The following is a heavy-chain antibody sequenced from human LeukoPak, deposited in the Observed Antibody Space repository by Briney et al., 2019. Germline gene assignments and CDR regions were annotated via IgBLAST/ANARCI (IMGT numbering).Heavy chain of an antibody. V-gene: IGHV3-23*01. CDR1: GFTFSSYT. J-gene: IGHJ6*02. CDR2: ITTGDGNT. CDR3: ARVDIVGALDYYYGMDV. Sequence: GGSLRLSCTASGFTFSSYTMTWVRQAPGKGLKWVSTITTGDGNTYYADSVKGRFTVSRDDSKNTLYLQMNSLRAEDTAVYYCARVDIVGALDYYYGMDVWGQGTTVTVSS. D-gene: IGHD1-26*01.